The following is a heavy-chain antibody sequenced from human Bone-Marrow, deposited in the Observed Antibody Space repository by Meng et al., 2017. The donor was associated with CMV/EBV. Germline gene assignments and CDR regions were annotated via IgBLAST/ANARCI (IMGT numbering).Heavy chain of an antibody. J-gene: IGHJ4*02. CDR3: ARSKVTHDY. D-gene: IGHD4-11*01. CDR1: GFTFTTYW. V-gene: IGHV3-74*01. Sequence: GESLKLSCAASGFTFTTYWMHWARQAPGKGLVWVSRINTDGSSATYADSVKGRFTISRDNVKNTLYLQMNSLRADDTAVYYCARSKVTHDYWGQGTLVTVSS. CDR2: INTDGSSA.